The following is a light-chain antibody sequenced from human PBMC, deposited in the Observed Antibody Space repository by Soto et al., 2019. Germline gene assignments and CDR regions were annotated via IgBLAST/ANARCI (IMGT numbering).Light chain of an antibody. V-gene: IGKV3-20*01. CDR1: QSVSSNS. J-gene: IGKJ1*01. CDR2: RAS. CDR3: QHYGTSPWT. Sequence: ETVLTQSPGTLPLSPGERATLSCRASQSVSSNSLAWFQQKSGQAHRLLIFRASTRATGIPDRFSGSGSGTDFTLTISRLEPEDFAVYYCQHYGTSPWTFGQGTKVEIK.